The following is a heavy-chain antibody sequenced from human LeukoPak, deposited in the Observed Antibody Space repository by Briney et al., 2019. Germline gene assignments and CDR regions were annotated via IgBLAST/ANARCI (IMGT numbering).Heavy chain of an antibody. V-gene: IGHV3-53*01. Sequence: GGSLTLSCAASGFTVSSNYMSWVRQAPGKGLEWVSVIYSGGSTYYADSVKGRFTISRDNSKNTLYLQMNSLRAEDTAVYYCARDAPGIVGATSGFDPWGQGTLVTVSS. CDR2: IYSGGST. D-gene: IGHD1-26*01. CDR1: GFTVSSNY. CDR3: ARDAPGIVGATSGFDP. J-gene: IGHJ5*02.